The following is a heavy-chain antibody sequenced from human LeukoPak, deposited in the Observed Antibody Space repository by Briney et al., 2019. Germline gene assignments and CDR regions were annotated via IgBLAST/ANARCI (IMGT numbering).Heavy chain of an antibody. CDR2: IYPGDSDT. CDR3: ATATYYDYVWGSSTHNWFDP. Sequence: PGESLKISCKGSGYSFTSYWIGWVRQMPGKGLEWMGIIYPGDSDTRYSPSFQGQATISADKSISTAYLQWSSLKASDTAMYYCATATYYDYVWGSSTHNWFDPWGQGTLVTVSS. CDR1: GYSFTSYW. D-gene: IGHD3-16*01. V-gene: IGHV5-51*01. J-gene: IGHJ5*02.